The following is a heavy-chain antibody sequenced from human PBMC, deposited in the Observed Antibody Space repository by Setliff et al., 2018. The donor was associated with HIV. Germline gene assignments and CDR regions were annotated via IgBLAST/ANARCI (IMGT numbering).Heavy chain of an antibody. CDR3: ARGTSGSGWYGDY. D-gene: IGHD6-19*01. J-gene: IGHJ4*02. V-gene: IGHV3-48*01. Sequence: QAGGSLRLSCAASGFTFSRYSMNWVRQAPGKGLEWLSYINGGGTTIYYADSVKGRFTISRDNAKNSVYLQIDSLRVEDTAVYYCARGTSGSGWYGDYWGQGTLVTVSS. CDR1: GFTFSRYS. CDR2: INGGGTTI.